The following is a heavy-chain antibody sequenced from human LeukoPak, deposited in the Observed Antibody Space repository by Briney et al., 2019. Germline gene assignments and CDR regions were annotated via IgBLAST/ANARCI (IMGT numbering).Heavy chain of an antibody. J-gene: IGHJ4*02. CDR3: ARETYNWNDDID. CDR1: GGTFSSYA. CDR2: IIPIFGTA. V-gene: IGHV1-69*13. D-gene: IGHD1-1*01. Sequence: SVKVSCKASGGTFSSYAISWVRQAPGQGLEWMGGIIPIFGTANYAQKFQGRVTITADESTSTAYMELSSLRSEDTAVYYCARETYNWNDDIDWGQGTLVTVSS.